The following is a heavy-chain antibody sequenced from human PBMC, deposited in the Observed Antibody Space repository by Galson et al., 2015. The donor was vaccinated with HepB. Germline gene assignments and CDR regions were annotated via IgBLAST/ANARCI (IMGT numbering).Heavy chain of an antibody. CDR3: ARDLSTAAKAFEFDP. D-gene: IGHD6-13*01. J-gene: IGHJ5*02. CDR1: GFTFSSYW. Sequence: LRLSCAASGFTFSSYWMSWVRQAPGKGLEWVANIKQDGSEKYYVDSVKGRFTISRDNAKNSLYLQMNSLRAEDTAVYYCARDLSTAAKAFEFDPWGQGTLVTVSS. CDR2: IKQDGSEK. V-gene: IGHV3-7*03.